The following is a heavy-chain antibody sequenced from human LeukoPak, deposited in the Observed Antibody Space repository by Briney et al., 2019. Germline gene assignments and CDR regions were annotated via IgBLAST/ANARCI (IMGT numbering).Heavy chain of an antibody. CDR1: GGTFSSYT. V-gene: IGHV1-69*02. D-gene: IGHD6-6*01. J-gene: IGHJ5*02. Sequence: PGSSVKVSCKASGGTFSSYTISWVRQAPGQGLEWMGRIIPILGIANYAQKFQGRVTITADKSTSTAYMELSSLRSEDTAVYYFARIAAVDWFDPWGQGTLVTVSS. CDR3: ARIAAVDWFDP. CDR2: IIPILGIA.